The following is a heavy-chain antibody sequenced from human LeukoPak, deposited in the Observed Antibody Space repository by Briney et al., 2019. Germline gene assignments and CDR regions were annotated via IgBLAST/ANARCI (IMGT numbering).Heavy chain of an antibody. V-gene: IGHV4-59*01. J-gene: IGHJ4*02. CDR3: ARAGANGIEAAGSLRY. CDR2: IYYTGTT. D-gene: IGHD6-13*01. CDR1: GGSISGYY. Sequence: PSETLSLTCTVSGGSISGYYYNWIRQPPGKGLEWIGYIYYTGTTNYNPSLKSRVTISVDTSKNQFSLKLSSVTAADTAVYYCARAGANGIEAAGSLRYWGQGTLVTVSS.